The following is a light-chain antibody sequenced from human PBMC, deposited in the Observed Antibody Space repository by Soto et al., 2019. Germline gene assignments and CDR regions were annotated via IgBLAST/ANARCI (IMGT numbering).Light chain of an antibody. V-gene: IGKV1-9*01. CDR3: QEFNSYPRYT. Sequence: DIQLTQSPSFLSASVGDRVTITCRTSQGIGSYLAWYQQKPGKAPKLLIFAASTLQSGVPSRFSGSGSGTDFTLTISSLQPEDFATYYCQEFNSYPRYTFDQGTKLEIK. CDR1: QGIGSY. CDR2: AAS. J-gene: IGKJ2*01.